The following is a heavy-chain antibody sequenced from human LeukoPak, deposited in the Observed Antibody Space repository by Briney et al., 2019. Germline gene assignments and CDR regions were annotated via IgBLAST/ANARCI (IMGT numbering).Heavy chain of an antibody. Sequence: ASVKVSCKPSGYTFTDYYIHWMRQAPGQGLEWMGWINPYGGGTIFARKFQGRVTMTGDMSISTVYMDLTRLTSDDTAVYYCARGPNTGGHDYWGQGTLVTVSS. CDR3: ARGPNTGGHDY. J-gene: IGHJ4*02. D-gene: IGHD2-8*02. V-gene: IGHV1-2*02. CDR1: GYTFTDYY. CDR2: INPYGGGT.